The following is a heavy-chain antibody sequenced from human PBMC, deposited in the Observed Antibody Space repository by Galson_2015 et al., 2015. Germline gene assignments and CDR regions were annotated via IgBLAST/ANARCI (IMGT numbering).Heavy chain of an antibody. J-gene: IGHJ4*02. V-gene: IGHV1-18*01. CDR2: ISAYNGNT. CDR3: ARDPPYGVVVPAATYLGGDEETKNDY. D-gene: IGHD2-2*01. Sequence: SVKVSCKASGYTFTSYGISWVRQAPGQGLEWMRWISAYNGNTNYAQKLQGRVTMTTDTSTSTAYMELRSLRSDDTAVYYCARDPPYGVVVPAATYLGGDEETKNDYWGQGTLVTVSS. CDR1: GYTFTSYG.